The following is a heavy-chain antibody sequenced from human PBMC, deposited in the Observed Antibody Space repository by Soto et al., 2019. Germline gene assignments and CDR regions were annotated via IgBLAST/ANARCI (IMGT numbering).Heavy chain of an antibody. Sequence: GGSVRLSCAASGFTFSSYAMSWVRQAPGKGLEWVSAISAGAVATNYADSVKGRFTISRDNAKNILCLQMNSLRAEDTAVYYCAKARTSETAYDVFAFWGQGTVVTV. D-gene: IGHD2-21*02. J-gene: IGHJ3*01. CDR1: GFTFSSYA. CDR3: AKARTSETAYDVFAF. V-gene: IGHV3-23*01. CDR2: ISAGAVAT.